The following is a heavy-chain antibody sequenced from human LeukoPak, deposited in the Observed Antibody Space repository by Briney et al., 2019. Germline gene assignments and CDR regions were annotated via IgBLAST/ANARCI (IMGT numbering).Heavy chain of an antibody. V-gene: IGHV3-9*01. Sequence: PGGSLRLSCAASGFTFDDYAMHWVRQAPGKGLEWVSGISRNSGSIGYADSVKGRFTISRDNAKNSLYLQMNSLRAEDTALYYCAKDISPVLPMVRGVIGRYGAFDIWGQGTMVTVSS. CDR3: AKDISPVLPMVRGVIGRYGAFDI. CDR1: GFTFDDYA. D-gene: IGHD3-10*01. J-gene: IGHJ3*02. CDR2: ISRNSGSI.